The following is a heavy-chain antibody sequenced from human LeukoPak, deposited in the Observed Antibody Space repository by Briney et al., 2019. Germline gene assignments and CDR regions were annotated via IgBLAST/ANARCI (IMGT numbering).Heavy chain of an antibody. V-gene: IGHV4-59*08. CDR2: IYYSGST. CDR3: ARRLGGYNY. Sequence: SETLSLTCTVSGGSISSYYWSWIRQPPGKGLEWIGYIYYSGSTNYKPSLKSRVTMSVDTSKNQYSLKLSTVTAADTAVYYCARRLGGYNYWGQGTLVTVSS. J-gene: IGHJ4*02. D-gene: IGHD5-12*01. CDR1: GGSISSYY.